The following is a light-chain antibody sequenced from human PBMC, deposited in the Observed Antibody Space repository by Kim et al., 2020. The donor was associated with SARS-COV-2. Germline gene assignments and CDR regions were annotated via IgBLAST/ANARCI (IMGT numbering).Light chain of an antibody. CDR2: DVS. V-gene: IGLV2-14*04. CDR1: SSDGGGYNY. J-gene: IGLJ2*01. CDR3: SSYTSSSTLV. Sequence: QSITISCTGTSSDGGGYNYVSWYQQHPGKAPKLMIYDVSKRPSGVSNRFSGSKSGNTASLTISGLQAEDEADYYCSSYTSSSTLVFGGGTQLTVL.